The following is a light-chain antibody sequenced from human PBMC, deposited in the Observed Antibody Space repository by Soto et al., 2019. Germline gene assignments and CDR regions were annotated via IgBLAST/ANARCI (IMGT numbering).Light chain of an antibody. CDR1: SGGVGGYNY. CDR3: SSYSDTNICV. V-gene: IGLV2-8*01. CDR2: EVT. Sequence: QSALTQPPSASGSPGQSVTISCTGASGGVGGYNYVSWFQQHPDKAPKLMIYEVTQRPSGVPDRFSGSKSGNTASLTVSGLQAVDEADYYCSSYSDTNICVFGTGTKVTVL. J-gene: IGLJ1*01.